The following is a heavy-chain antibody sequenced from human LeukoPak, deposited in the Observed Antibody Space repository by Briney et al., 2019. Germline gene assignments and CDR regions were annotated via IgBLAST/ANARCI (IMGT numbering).Heavy chain of an antibody. Sequence: PGGSLRLSCAASGFTFSSYGMHCVRQAPGKGLEWGAVISYDGSNKYYADSVKDRFTISRDNSKNSLYLQMNSLRAEDTAVYYCARGGSGWAFFSRNWFDPWGQGTLVTVSS. V-gene: IGHV3-30*03. CDR2: ISYDGSNK. CDR1: GFTFSSYG. CDR3: ARGGSGWAFFSRNWFDP. D-gene: IGHD6-19*01. J-gene: IGHJ5*02.